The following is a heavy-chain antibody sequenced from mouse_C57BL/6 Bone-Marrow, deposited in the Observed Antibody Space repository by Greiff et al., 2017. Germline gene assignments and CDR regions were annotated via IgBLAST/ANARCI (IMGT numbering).Heavy chain of an antibody. CDR3: ARSTKLFYYAMDY. D-gene: IGHD5-1*01. CDR2: INPSSGYT. CDR1: GYTFTSYW. V-gene: IGHV1-7*01. J-gene: IGHJ4*01. Sequence: LVESGTVLARPGASVKMSCKTSGYTFTSYWMHWVKQRPGPGLEWIGYINPSSGYTKYNQKFKDKATLTADKSSSTAYMQLSSLTYADSAVYYCARSTKLFYYAMDYWGQGTSVTVSS.